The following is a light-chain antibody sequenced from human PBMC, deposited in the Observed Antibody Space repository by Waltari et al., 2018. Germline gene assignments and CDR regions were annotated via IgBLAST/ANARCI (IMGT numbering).Light chain of an antibody. CDR1: TSNIGADYG. CDR3: QSYDSSLSGSV. V-gene: IGLV1-40*01. CDR2: HNA. Sequence: QSVLTQPPSVSGAPGQRVTISCTGSTSNIGADYGVHWYQQVPGTAPKFLPYHNAKRPSGVPARFSGSKSGTSASLAITGLQAEDEADYYCQSYDSSLSGSVFGGGTKLTVL. J-gene: IGLJ3*02.